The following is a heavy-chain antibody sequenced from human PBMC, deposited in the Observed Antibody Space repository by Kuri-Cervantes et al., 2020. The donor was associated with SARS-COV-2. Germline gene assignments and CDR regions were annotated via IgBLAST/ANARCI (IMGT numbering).Heavy chain of an antibody. CDR2: IWYDGSNK. CDR3: ARQDAPLYYFYMDV. Sequence: GSLRLSCAASGFTFSSYGMHWVRQAPGKGLEWVAVIWYDGSNKYYADSVKGRFTISRDNSKNTLYLQMNSLRAEDTAVYYCARQDAPLYYFYMDVWGKGTPVTVSS. CDR1: GFTFSSYG. J-gene: IGHJ6*03. V-gene: IGHV3-33*01. D-gene: IGHD5-24*01.